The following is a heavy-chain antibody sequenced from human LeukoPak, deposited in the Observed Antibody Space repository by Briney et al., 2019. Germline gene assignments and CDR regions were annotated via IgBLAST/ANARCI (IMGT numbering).Heavy chain of an antibody. CDR3: ARDKRGYAFDI. CDR2: IYYSGST. J-gene: IGHJ3*02. Sequence: PSETLSLTCAVSGGSISSGGYSWSWIRQPPGKGLEWIGYIYYSGSTYYNPSLKSRVTISVDTSKNQFSLKLSSVTAADTAVYYCARDKRGYAFDIWGQGTMVTVSS. V-gene: IGHV4-30-4*07. CDR1: GGSISSGGYS.